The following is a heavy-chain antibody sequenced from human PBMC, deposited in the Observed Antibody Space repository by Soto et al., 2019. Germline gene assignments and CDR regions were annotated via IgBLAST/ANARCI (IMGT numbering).Heavy chain of an antibody. D-gene: IGHD3-3*01. J-gene: IGHJ4*02. CDR1: GGSFKSGSYS. CDR3: ARDFAYFDS. Sequence: QVQLQESGPGLVKPSETLSLTCTVSGGSFKSGSYSWSWIRQPPGKGLEWIGYVYHTGRTSYNPSLKSLVSISMDTSKNQFSLNLDSVTAADTALYFCARDFAYFDSWGQGTLVTVSS. V-gene: IGHV4-61*01. CDR2: VYHTGRT.